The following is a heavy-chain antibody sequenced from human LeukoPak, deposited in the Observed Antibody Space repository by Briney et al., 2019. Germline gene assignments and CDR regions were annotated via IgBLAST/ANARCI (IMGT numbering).Heavy chain of an antibody. J-gene: IGHJ4*02. Sequence: GSSVKVSCKASGYTFTSYGISWVRQAPGQGLEWMGWISAYNGNTNYAQKLQGRVTMTTDTSTSTAYMELRSLRFDDTAVYYCARRHMVRGPDSDDYWGQGTLVTVSS. CDR1: GYTFTSYG. D-gene: IGHD3-10*01. CDR2: ISAYNGNT. V-gene: IGHV1-18*01. CDR3: ARRHMVRGPDSDDY.